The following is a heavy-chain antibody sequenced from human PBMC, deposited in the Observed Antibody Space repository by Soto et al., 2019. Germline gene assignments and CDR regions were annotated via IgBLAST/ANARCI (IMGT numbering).Heavy chain of an antibody. Sequence: PSETLSLTCTVSGGSISSNTYCWDWIRQPPGKGLEWIGTIFYSGTTYYNPSLKSRVTISVDTSKNQFSLKLSSVTAADTAVFYCARVVVAAIGWFDPWGQGTLVTVSS. CDR3: ARVVVAAIGWFDP. V-gene: IGHV4-39*01. J-gene: IGHJ5*02. CDR1: GGSISSNTYC. D-gene: IGHD2-15*01. CDR2: IFYSGTT.